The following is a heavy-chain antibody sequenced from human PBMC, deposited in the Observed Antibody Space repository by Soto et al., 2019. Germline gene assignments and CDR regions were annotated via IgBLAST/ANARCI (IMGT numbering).Heavy chain of an antibody. Sequence: QVQLQESGPGLVRPSGTLSLTCAVSGDSISSSNWWSWVRQPPGKGLEWIGGIYHSGSTNYNPSLKSRVTISVDKSKNQFSLKLSSVTAADTAVYYCARDPRVFRWSMNYDFWRGDGIDVWGQGTTVTVSS. CDR2: IYHSGST. CDR1: GDSISSSNW. D-gene: IGHD3-3*01. V-gene: IGHV4-4*02. J-gene: IGHJ6*02. CDR3: ARDPRVFRWSMNYDFWRGDGIDV.